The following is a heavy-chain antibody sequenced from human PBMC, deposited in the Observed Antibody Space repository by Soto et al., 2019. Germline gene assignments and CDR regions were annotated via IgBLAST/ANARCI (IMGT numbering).Heavy chain of an antibody. V-gene: IGHV2-5*02. CDR1: GFSLRTRGVN. CDR3: EYGNYDYVWECKLGYYYSMDV. CDR2: IYWDDDK. Sequence: QITLKESGPTLVKPTQTLTLTCTFSGFSLRTRGVNVGWIRQPPGKALEWLALIYWDDDKRYNPSLKSRLINRKDTSKNQVGLTMTNMDPVDTASYYCEYGNYDYVWECKLGYYYSMDVWCQWTTVTVSS. J-gene: IGHJ6*02. D-gene: IGHD3-16*01.